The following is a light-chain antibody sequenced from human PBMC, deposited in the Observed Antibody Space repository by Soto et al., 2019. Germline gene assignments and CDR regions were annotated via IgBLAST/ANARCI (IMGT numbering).Light chain of an antibody. V-gene: IGKV3-20*01. CDR1: QSVGSNY. CDR2: GAS. CDR3: QQYSGSPPTT. Sequence: EIVLTQSPGTLSLSPGERATLSCRASQSVGSNYLAWYQQKSAQAPRLLIYGASSRATGVPDRFSGSGSGTDFTLTISRLEPEDFAVYYCQQYSGSPPTTFGQGTRLEIE. J-gene: IGKJ5*01.